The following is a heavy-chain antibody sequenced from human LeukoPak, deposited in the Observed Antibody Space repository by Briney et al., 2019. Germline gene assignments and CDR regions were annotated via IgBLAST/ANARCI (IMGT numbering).Heavy chain of an antibody. CDR3: ARGRLDYDILTGFATLFDY. CDR2: IIPIFGTA. CDR1: GGTFSSYA. D-gene: IGHD3-9*01. J-gene: IGHJ4*02. V-gene: IGHV1-69*05. Sequence: SVKVSCKASGGTFSSYAISWVRQAPGQGLEWMGGIIPIFGTANYAQKFQGRVTITRNTSISTAYMELSSLRSEDTAVYYCARGRLDYDILTGFATLFDYWGQGTLVTVSS.